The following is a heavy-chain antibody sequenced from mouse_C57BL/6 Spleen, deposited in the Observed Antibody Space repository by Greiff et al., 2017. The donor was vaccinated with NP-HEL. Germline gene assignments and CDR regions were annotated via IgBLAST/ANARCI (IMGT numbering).Heavy chain of an antibody. CDR3: APDRAWFAY. J-gene: IGHJ3*01. Sequence: VQLQQPGAELVRPGTSVKLSCKASGYTFTSYWMHWVKQRPGQGLEWIGVIDPSDSYTNYNQKFKGKATLTVDTSSSTAYMQRSSLTSEDSAVYYCAPDRAWFAYWGQGTLVTVSA. CDR1: GYTFTSYW. CDR2: IDPSDSYT. V-gene: IGHV1-59*01.